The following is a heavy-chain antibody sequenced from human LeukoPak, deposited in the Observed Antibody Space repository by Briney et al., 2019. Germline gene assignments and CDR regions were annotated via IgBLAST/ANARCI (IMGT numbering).Heavy chain of an antibody. CDR3: ARHDYGDYDLNFDY. CDR2: IYNSGSI. D-gene: IGHD4-17*01. V-gene: IGHV4-59*08. CDR1: GASIRSYY. Sequence: SETLSLTCTVSGASIRSYYWSWIRQPPGKGLEWIGYIYNSGSINYNPSLKSRVTISIDTSKNQFSLKLSSVTAADTAVYYCARHDYGDYDLNFDYWGQGTLVTVSS. J-gene: IGHJ4*02.